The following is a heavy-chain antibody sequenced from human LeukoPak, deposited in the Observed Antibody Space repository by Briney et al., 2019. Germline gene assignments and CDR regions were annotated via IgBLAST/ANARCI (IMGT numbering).Heavy chain of an antibody. CDR2: IIPIFGTA. CDR1: GGTFSSYA. CDR3: ARVSGHLKSELVNY. Sequence: SVKVSCKASGGTFSSYAISWVRQAPGQGLEWMGRIIPIFGTANYAQKFQGRVTITTDESTSTAYMELSSLRSEDTAVYYCARVSGHLKSELVNYWGQGTLVTVFS. D-gene: IGHD1-26*01. V-gene: IGHV1-69*05. J-gene: IGHJ4*02.